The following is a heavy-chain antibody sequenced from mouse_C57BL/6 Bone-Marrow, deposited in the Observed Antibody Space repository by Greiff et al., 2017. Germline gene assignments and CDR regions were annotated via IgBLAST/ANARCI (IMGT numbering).Heavy chain of an antibody. CDR1: GYTFTDYY. V-gene: IGHV1-26*01. CDR2: INPNNGGT. J-gene: IGHJ4*01. Sequence: EVQLQQSGPELVKPGASVKISCKASGYTFTDYYMNWVKQSHGKSLEWIGDINPNNGGTSYNQKFKGKATLAVDKSSSTAYMELRSLTSEDSAVYYCARTAIGYDGVDLYAMDYWGQGTSVTVSS. CDR3: ARTAIGYDGVDLYAMDY. D-gene: IGHD2-2*01.